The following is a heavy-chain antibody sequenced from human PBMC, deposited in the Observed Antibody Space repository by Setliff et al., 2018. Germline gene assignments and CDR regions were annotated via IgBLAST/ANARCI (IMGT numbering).Heavy chain of an antibody. D-gene: IGHD6-13*01. Sequence: WASVKVSCKASGGTFSSYAISWVRQAPGQGLERMGRIIPIFGTANYAQKFQGRVTITADKSTSTAYMELSSLRSEDTAVYYCARSHSSSWSGMAVWGKGTTVTVSS. CDR3: ARSHSSSWSGMAV. CDR2: IIPIFGTA. CDR1: GGTFSSYA. V-gene: IGHV1-69*06. J-gene: IGHJ6*04.